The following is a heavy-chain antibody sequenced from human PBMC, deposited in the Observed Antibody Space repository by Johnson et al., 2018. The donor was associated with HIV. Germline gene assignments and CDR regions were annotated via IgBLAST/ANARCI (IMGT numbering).Heavy chain of an antibody. J-gene: IGHJ3*02. CDR1: GFTLSTNA. D-gene: IGHD3-22*01. CDR3: AGAYYYDSSGYYDAFDI. V-gene: IGHV3-48*01. CDR2: ISSSGSTI. Sequence: EVQLVESGGSLLQPGGSLRLSCAASGFTLSTNAMSWVRQAPGKGLEWVSHISSSGSTIYYADSVKGRFTISRDNSKNTLYLQMNSLRAEDTAVYYCAGAYYYDSSGYYDAFDIWGQGTMVTVSS.